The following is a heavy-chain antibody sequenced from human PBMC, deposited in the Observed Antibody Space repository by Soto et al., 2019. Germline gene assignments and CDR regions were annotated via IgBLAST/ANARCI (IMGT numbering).Heavy chain of an antibody. J-gene: IGHJ4*02. D-gene: IGHD6-13*01. CDR3: ARGKIRTGSSWYVGYDY. CDR2: INHSGST. Sequence: SETLSLTCAVYGGSFSGYYWSWIRQPPGKGLEWIGEINHSGSTNYNPSLKSRVTISVDTSKNQFSLKLSSVTAADTAVYYCARGKIRTGSSWYVGYDYWGQGTLVTVS. V-gene: IGHV4-34*01. CDR1: GGSFSGYY.